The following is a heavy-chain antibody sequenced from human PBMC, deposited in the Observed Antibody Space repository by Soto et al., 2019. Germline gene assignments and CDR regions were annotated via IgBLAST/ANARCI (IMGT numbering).Heavy chain of an antibody. CDR2: VSGGSGVT. CDR3: TRWNGYGDL. D-gene: IGHD1-1*01. J-gene: IGHJ5*02. Sequence: EMQLLECGGGLVQPGGSLRLSCVVSGFSFSTYGVTWVRQAPGKGLEWVCGVSGGSGVTHYTDSVKGRFTISGDDSKNTVYLQMHSLRGEDTAVYYCTRWNGYGDLWGQGTLVTVSS. CDR1: GFSFSTYG. V-gene: IGHV3-23*01.